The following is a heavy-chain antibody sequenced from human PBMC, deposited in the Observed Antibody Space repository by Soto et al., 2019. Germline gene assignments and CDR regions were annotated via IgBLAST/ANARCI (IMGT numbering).Heavy chain of an antibody. J-gene: IGHJ4*02. Sequence: VQLVESGGGVVQPGRSLRLSCAASGFTFSDYAMHWVRQAPGKGLEWVAVVSHDGRNTHYADSVKGRFTISRDSSKNTVSREMTSLRAEDPAVYYCAKGGRQWLVPSDFNYWGQGALVTVSS. CDR2: VSHDGRNT. V-gene: IGHV3-30*18. CDR3: AKGGRQWLVPSDFNY. CDR1: GFTFSDYA. D-gene: IGHD6-19*01.